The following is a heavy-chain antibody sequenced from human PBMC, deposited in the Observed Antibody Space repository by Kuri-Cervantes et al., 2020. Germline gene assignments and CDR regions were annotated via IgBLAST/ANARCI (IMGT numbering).Heavy chain of an antibody. V-gene: IGHV3-33*08. Sequence: GESLKISCAASGFTFSNYGMHWVRQAPGKGLEWVAVIWYDGSSKYYGDSVKGRFTISRDNSKYTLYLQMNSLRAEDTAVYYCARDSLRGVFFDYWGQGTLVTVSS. CDR1: GFTFSNYG. CDR2: IWYDGSSK. CDR3: ARDSLRGVFFDY. J-gene: IGHJ4*02. D-gene: IGHD3-10*01.